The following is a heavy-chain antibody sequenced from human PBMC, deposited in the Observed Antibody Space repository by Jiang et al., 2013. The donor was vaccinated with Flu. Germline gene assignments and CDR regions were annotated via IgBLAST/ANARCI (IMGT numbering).Heavy chain of an antibody. D-gene: IGHD1-7*01. CDR2: IIPIFGTA. CDR1: GGTFSSYA. J-gene: IGHJ3*02. V-gene: IGHV1-69*06. CDR3: ARGSVYNWNYLLFWSGAFDI. Sequence: SGAEVKKPGSSAKVSCKASGGTFSSYAISWVRQAPGQGLEWMGGIIPIFGTANYAQKFQGRVTITADKSTSTAYMELSSLRSEDTAVYYCARGSVYNWNYLLFWSGAFDIWGQGTKVIVSA.